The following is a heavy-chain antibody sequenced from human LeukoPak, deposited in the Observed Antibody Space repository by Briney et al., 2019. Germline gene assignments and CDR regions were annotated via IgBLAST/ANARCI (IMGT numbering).Heavy chain of an antibody. CDR2: IYYSGST. CDR1: GDSISSSSSY. V-gene: IGHV4-39*07. D-gene: IGHD3-22*01. Sequence: PSETLSLTCSVSGDSISSSSSYWGWIRQPPGEGLEWIGSIYYSGSTYYNPSLNSRVTMSVATSRNQFSLTLSSVTAADTAVYYCARNNFGTSGYYFDPWGQGTLVTVSS. J-gene: IGHJ5*02. CDR3: ARNNFGTSGYYFDP.